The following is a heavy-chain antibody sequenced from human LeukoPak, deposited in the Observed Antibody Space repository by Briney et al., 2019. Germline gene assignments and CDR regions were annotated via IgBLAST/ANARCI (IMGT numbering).Heavy chain of an antibody. D-gene: IGHD3-22*01. Sequence: NPSETLSLTCTVSGGSISSYYWSWIRQPAGKGLEWIGRIYTSGSTNYNPSLKSRVTMSVDTSKNQFSLKLSSLTAADTAVYYCATPSSYYDSSGYYFIDAFDIWGQGTMVTVSS. J-gene: IGHJ3*02. CDR2: IYTSGST. CDR3: ATPSSYYDSSGYYFIDAFDI. CDR1: GGSISSYY. V-gene: IGHV4-4*07.